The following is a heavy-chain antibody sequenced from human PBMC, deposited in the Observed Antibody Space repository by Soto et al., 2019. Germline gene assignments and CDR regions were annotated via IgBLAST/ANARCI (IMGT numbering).Heavy chain of an antibody. CDR1: GASLRSGSYY. CDR3: SYGSSFDY. CDR2: ISHSGRT. D-gene: IGHD3-10*01. V-gene: IGHV4-61*01. Sequence: SETLSLTCTVSGASLRSGSYYWSWIRQPPGKGLEWIGYISHSGRTNYDPTLKSRLTMSVDTSQNQFSLQLNSVTAADTAVYYCSYGSSFDYWGQGTLVTVSS. J-gene: IGHJ4*02.